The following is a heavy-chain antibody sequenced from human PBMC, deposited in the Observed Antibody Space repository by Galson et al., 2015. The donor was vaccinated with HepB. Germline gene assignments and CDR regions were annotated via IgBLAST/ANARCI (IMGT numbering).Heavy chain of an antibody. V-gene: IGHV3-15*01. D-gene: IGHD2-2*01. CDR1: GFTFSNAW. J-gene: IGHJ6*02. CDR3: TTGIVVVPAAMGNAPYYYYYGMDV. CDR2: IKSKTDGGTT. Sequence: SLRLSCAASGFTFSNAWMSWVRQAPGKGLEWVGRIKSKTDGGTTDYAAPVKGRFTISRDDSKNTLYLQMNSLKTEDTAVYYCTTGIVVVPAAMGNAPYYYYYGMDVWGQGTTVTVSS.